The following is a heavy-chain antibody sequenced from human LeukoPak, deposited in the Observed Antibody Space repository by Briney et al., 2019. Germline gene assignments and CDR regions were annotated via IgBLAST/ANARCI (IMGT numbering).Heavy chain of an antibody. Sequence: GGSLRLSCEASGFTFSNYWMSWVRQAPGRGLEWVANIKEDGSEKYYVDSAKGRFTISRDNAKKLLYLQMNSLKVEDTAVYYCASGYYRDYFDYWGQGTLVNVFS. D-gene: IGHD1-26*01. CDR1: GFTFSNYW. V-gene: IGHV3-7*01. CDR3: ASGYYRDYFDY. J-gene: IGHJ4*02. CDR2: IKEDGSEK.